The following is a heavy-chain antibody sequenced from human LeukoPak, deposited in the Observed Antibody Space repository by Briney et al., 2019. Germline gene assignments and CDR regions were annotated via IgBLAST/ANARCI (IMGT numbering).Heavy chain of an antibody. V-gene: IGHV3-72*01. D-gene: IGHD1-26*01. CDR2: VRNKANSYTT. CDR3: ARAIVQPTRRFDP. Sequence: GGSLRLSCAASGFTFSDYYMDWVRQAPGKGLEWVGRVRNKANSYTTEYAASVKGRFTISRDDSKNSLYLQMNSLKTEDTAVYFCARAIVQPTRRFDPWGQGTLVTVSS. CDR1: GFTFSDYY. J-gene: IGHJ5*02.